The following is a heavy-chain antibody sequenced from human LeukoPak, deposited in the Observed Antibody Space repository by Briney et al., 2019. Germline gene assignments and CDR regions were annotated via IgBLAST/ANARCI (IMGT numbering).Heavy chain of an antibody. CDR1: GFTVSSNY. CDR2: IYYSGST. V-gene: IGHV4-30-4*08. D-gene: IGHD3-10*01. J-gene: IGHJ4*02. Sequence: LRLSCAASGFTVSSNYMSWVRQPPGKGLEWVGYIYYSGSTSYNPSLKSRVNISMDTSKNQFSLKLSSVTAADTAVYYCARWFYYGSGRRQFDYWGQGTLVTVSS. CDR3: ARWFYYGSGRRQFDY.